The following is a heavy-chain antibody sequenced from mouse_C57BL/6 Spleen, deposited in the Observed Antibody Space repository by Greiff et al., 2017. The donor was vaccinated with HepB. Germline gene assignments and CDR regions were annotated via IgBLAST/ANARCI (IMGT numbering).Heavy chain of an antibody. Sequence: EVKVVESGGGLVKPGGSLKLSCAASGFTFSDYGMHWVRQAPEKGLEWVAYISSGSSTIYYADTVKGRFTIARDNAKNTLFLQMTSLRSEDTAMYYCASENPLEGYFDYWGQGTTLTVSS. CDR3: ASENPLEGYFDY. CDR2: ISSGSSTI. CDR1: GFTFSDYG. J-gene: IGHJ2*01. V-gene: IGHV5-17*01.